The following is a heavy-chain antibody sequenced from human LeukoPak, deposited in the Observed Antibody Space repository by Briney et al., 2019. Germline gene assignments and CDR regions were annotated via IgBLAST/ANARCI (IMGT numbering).Heavy chain of an antibody. CDR3: AGGDASDI. V-gene: IGHV3-7*04. Sequence: GGSLRLSCAASGFTFSTYGMSWVRQAPGKGLEWVANIKQDGSEKYYVGSVKGRFTISRDNAKNSLYLQMNSLRAEDTAVYYCAGGDASDIWGQGTMVTVSS. CDR2: IKQDGSEK. J-gene: IGHJ3*02. CDR1: GFTFSTYG.